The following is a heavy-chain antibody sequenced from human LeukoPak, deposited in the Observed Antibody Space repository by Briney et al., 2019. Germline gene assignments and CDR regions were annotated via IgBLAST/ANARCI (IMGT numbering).Heavy chain of an antibody. CDR1: GFTFSSYG. D-gene: IGHD1-26*01. J-gene: IGHJ4*02. CDR2: IRYDGSNK. CDR3: AKDPGAIYSLDY. Sequence: PGGSLRLSCAASGFTFSSYGMHWVRQAPGKGLEWVAFIRYDGSNKYYADSVKGRFTISRDNSKNTLYLQMNSLRAEDTAVYYCAKDPGAIYSLDYWGQGTLVTVSS. V-gene: IGHV3-30*02.